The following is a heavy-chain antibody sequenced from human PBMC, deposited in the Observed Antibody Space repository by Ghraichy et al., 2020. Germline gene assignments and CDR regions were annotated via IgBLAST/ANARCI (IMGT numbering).Heavy chain of an antibody. D-gene: IGHD3-10*01. V-gene: IGHV3-23*01. J-gene: IGHJ6*02. CDR2: ISGGGGST. Sequence: GESLNISCAASGFTFSNYAMSWVRQAPGKGLEWVSAISGGGGSTYYADSLKGRFTISRDNSKNTLYLQMNSLRAEDTAVYYCAKGGSSLYYYGMDVWGQGTTVTVSS. CDR3: AKGGSSLYYYGMDV. CDR1: GFTFSNYA.